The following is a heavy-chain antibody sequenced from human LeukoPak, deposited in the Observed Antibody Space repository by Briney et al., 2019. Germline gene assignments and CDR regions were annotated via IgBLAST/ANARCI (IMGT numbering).Heavy chain of an antibody. V-gene: IGHV4-59*07. CDR2: IYYSGRT. CDR1: GGSISSYY. J-gene: IGHJ4*02. D-gene: IGHD6-19*01. CDR3: ARHRPLLRYSSGWYAYYFDY. Sequence: SDTLSLTCTVSGGSISSYYGSWMRQPPGKALEWIGYIYYSGRTNYNPSLKSRVTISVDTSKNQFSLKLSSVTAADTAVYYCARHRPLLRYSSGWYAYYFDYWGQGTLVTVSS.